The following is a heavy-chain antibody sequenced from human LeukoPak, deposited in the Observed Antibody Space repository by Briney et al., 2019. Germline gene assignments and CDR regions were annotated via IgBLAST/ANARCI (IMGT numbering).Heavy chain of an antibody. CDR3: ARPLMYYYGSETYFWFDP. Sequence: GGSLRLYCAASGRTFATYWMGWVRQAPGKGLEWVANRKQDGSEQYYVDSVKGRFTISRDNAKNSLSLQMNSLRAEDTAVYYCARPLMYYYGSETYFWFDPWGQGTLVTVSS. J-gene: IGHJ5*02. CDR1: GRTFATYW. V-gene: IGHV3-7*01. D-gene: IGHD3-10*01. CDR2: RKQDGSEQ.